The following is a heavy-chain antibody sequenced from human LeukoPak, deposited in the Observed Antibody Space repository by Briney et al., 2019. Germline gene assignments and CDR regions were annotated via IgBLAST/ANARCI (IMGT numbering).Heavy chain of an antibody. D-gene: IGHD6-13*01. Sequence: GSLRLSCAVSGFTLTSYTMNWIRQPPGKGLEWIGYIYYSGITNYNPSLKSRVTISVDTSKNQFSLKLSSVTAADTAVYYCARVGSSSWTYFDYWGQGTLVTVSS. V-gene: IGHV4-59*01. J-gene: IGHJ4*02. CDR1: GFTLTSYT. CDR2: IYYSGIT. CDR3: ARVGSSSWTYFDY.